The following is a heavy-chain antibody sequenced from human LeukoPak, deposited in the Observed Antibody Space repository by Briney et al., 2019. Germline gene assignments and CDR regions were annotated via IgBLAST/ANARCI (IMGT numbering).Heavy chain of an antibody. V-gene: IGHV3-23*01. J-gene: IGHJ4*02. Sequence: GGSLRLSCAASGFTFSSYAMSWVRQAPGKGLEWVSAISGSGGSTYYADSVKGRFTISRDNSKNTPYLQMNSLRAEDTAVYYCAKDLSHYDFWSGYYTGPIGEFDYWGQGTLVTVSS. CDR1: GFTFSSYA. CDR2: ISGSGGST. CDR3: AKDLSHYDFWSGYYTGPIGEFDY. D-gene: IGHD3-3*01.